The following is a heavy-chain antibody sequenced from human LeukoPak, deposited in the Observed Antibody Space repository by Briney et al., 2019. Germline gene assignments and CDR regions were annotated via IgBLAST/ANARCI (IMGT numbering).Heavy chain of an antibody. V-gene: IGHV4-4*07. CDR1: GASINEYY. CDR2: IYTRANA. CDR3: ARGNSWLQIDY. D-gene: IGHD6-13*01. Sequence: SETLSLTCTVSGASINEYYWSWIRQPAGKGLEWIGRIYTRANADYAPSLKSRVTTSADPSKNQLSLKLTSVTAADTAVYYCARGNSWLQIDYWGQGTLVTVSS. J-gene: IGHJ4*02.